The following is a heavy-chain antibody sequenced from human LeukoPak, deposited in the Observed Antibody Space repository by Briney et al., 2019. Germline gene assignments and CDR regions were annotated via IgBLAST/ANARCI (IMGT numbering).Heavy chain of an antibody. V-gene: IGHV3-66*02. J-gene: IGHJ4*02. CDR1: GFNVGSDY. CDR3: ARRATAVPGDY. CDR2: LFSGGNR. Sequence: GGSLRLSCAASGFNVGSDYMNWVRQAPGKGLEWVSVLFSGGNRYYADSVQGRFTISRDDSRNILYLQMNSLRPEDKAVYYCARRATAVPGDYWGQGTLVTVSS. D-gene: IGHD6-25*01.